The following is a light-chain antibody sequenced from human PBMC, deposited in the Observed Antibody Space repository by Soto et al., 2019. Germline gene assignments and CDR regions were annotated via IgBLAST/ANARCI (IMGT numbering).Light chain of an antibody. Sequence: ENVLTQSPGTLSLSPGESATLSCRASQSVSSNYLAWYQQKPGQAPRLLICATSSRATGIPDRFSGSGSGTDFTLTISRLEPEDFAVYYCQQYGGSPSFTFGPGTKVDIK. CDR1: QSVSSNY. CDR3: QQYGGSPSFT. CDR2: ATS. V-gene: IGKV3-20*01. J-gene: IGKJ3*01.